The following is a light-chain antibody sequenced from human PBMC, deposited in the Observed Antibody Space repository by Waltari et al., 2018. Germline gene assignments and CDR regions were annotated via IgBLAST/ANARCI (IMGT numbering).Light chain of an antibody. CDR3: QQYNHWPPIT. CDR2: EAS. CDR1: QSVTSN. V-gene: IGKV3-15*01. J-gene: IGKJ5*01. Sequence: EVEMTQSPATLSVSLGERATITCRASQSVTSNLAWYQQKPGQAPRLLIYEASTRPTGIAARFISSRSATQVTLTISSLQSEDSVVYYCQQYNHWPPITFGQGTRLEIK.